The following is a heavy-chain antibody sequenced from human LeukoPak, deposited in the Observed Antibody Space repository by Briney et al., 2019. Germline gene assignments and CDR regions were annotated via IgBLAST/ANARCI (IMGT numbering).Heavy chain of an antibody. CDR2: ISGSGGRP. Sequence: PGGSLRLSCAVSGITLSNYGMSWVRQAPGKGLEWVAGISGSGGRPNYADSVKGRLTISRDNSKNTLHLQMNSLRAEDTAVYYCAKDVLAAAGYYFDSWGQGTLVTVSS. J-gene: IGHJ4*02. CDR1: GITLSNYG. CDR3: AKDVLAAAGYYFDS. D-gene: IGHD6-13*01. V-gene: IGHV3-23*01.